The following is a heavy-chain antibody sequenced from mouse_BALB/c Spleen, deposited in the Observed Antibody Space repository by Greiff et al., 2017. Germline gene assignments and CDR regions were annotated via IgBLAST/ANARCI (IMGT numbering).Heavy chain of an antibody. Sequence: VQLVESGPGLVAPSQSLSITCTVSGFSLTSYGVHWVRQPPGKGLEWLGVIWAGGSTNYNSALMSRLSISKDNSKSQVFLKMNSLQTDDTAMYYCASYYYGSSWFAYWGQGTLVTVSA. J-gene: IGHJ3*01. V-gene: IGHV2-9*02. D-gene: IGHD1-1*01. CDR2: IWAGGST. CDR1: GFSLTSYG. CDR3: ASYYYGSSWFAY.